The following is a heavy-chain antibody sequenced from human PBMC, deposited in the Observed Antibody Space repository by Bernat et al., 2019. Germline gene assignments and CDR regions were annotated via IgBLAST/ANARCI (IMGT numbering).Heavy chain of an antibody. CDR2: IIPILGIA. D-gene: IGHD1-26*01. Sequence: QVQLVQSGAEVKKPGSSVKVSCKASGGTFSSYTISWVRQAPGQGLEWMGRIIPILGIANYAQKFQGRVTITADKSTSTAYMELSSMRSEDTAVYYCARDRWAGWEYGMDVWGQGTTVTVSS. CDR1: GGTFSSYT. J-gene: IGHJ6*02. V-gene: IGHV1-69*08. CDR3: ARDRWAGWEYGMDV.